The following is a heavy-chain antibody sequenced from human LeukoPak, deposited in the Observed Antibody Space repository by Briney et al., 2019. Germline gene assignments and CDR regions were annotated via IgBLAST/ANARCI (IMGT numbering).Heavy chain of an antibody. CDR2: VHPNGGER. D-gene: IGHD2-21*02. CDR1: GYTFTNYY. CDR3: AREGVTAAVDY. Sequence: EASVKVPCKASGYTFTNYYIHWVRQAPGQGLEWMGWVHPNGGERKYAQNFEGRVTMTRDTSIGTAYLEMNSLRSDDTAIYYCAREGVTAAVDYWGLGTLVTVSS. V-gene: IGHV1-2*02. J-gene: IGHJ4*02.